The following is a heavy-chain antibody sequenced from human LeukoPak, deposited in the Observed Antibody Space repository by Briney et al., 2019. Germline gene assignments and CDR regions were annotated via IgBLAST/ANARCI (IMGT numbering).Heavy chain of an antibody. D-gene: IGHD5-24*01. J-gene: IGHJ5*02. CDR1: GFTFSDYA. CDR3: ARDGDGYNP. CDR2: IKQDGSEK. V-gene: IGHV3-7*01. Sequence: PGGSLRLSCAASGFTFSDYAMSWVRQAPGKGLEWVANIKQDGSEKYYVDSVKGRFTISRDNAKNSLYLQMNSLRAEDTAVYYCARDGDGYNPWGQGTLVTVSS.